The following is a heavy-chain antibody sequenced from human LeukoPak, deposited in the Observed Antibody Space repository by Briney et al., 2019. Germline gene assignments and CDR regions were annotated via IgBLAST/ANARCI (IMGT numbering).Heavy chain of an antibody. V-gene: IGHV1-18*04. J-gene: IGHJ4*02. D-gene: IGHD3-9*01. Sequence: AASVKVSCKASGYTFTSYGSSWVRQAPGQGLEWMGWISAYNGNTNYAQKLQGRATMTTDTSTSTAYMELRSLRSDDTAVYYCARGGVLRYFDWSSIFDYWGQGTLVTVSS. CDR2: ISAYNGNT. CDR1: GYTFTSYG. CDR3: ARGGVLRYFDWSSIFDY.